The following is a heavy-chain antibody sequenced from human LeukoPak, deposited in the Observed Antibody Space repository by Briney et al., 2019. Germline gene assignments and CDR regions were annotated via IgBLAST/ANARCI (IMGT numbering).Heavy chain of an antibody. J-gene: IGHJ1*01. CDR3: AEGTTG. CDR1: GFTFSRHW. Sequence: PGGSLRLSCATSGFTFSRHWMSWVRQAPGKGLEWVANINQDGSGKYYVDSVKGRFTISRDNAKNSLYLQMNGLRSEDTAIYYCAEGTTGWGQGTLVTVSS. CDR2: INQDGSGK. V-gene: IGHV3-7*01. D-gene: IGHD1-1*01.